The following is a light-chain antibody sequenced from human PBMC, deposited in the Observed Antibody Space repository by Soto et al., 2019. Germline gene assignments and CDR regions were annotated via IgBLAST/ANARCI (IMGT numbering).Light chain of an antibody. V-gene: IGKV3-20*01. Sequence: EIVLTQSPGTLSLSPGERATLSCRASQSVSSSYLAWYQQKPGQAPRLLIYGASSRATGIPDRFSGSGSGTVFTLTISRLEPEDFAVYYCQQYGSSPTWTFGQGTNVEIK. CDR2: GAS. CDR1: QSVSSSY. CDR3: QQYGSSPTWT. J-gene: IGKJ1*01.